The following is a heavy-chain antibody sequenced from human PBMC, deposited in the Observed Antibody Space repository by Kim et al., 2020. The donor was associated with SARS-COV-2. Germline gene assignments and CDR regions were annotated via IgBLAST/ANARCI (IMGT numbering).Heavy chain of an antibody. Sequence: SETLSLTCTVSGGSISSYYWSWIRQPPGKGLEWIGYIYYSGSTNYNPSLKSRVTISVDTSKNQFSLNLSSVTAADTAVYYCARDSVSRTDGYVPADYWGQGTLVTVSS. CDR2: IYYSGST. D-gene: IGHD1-1*01. CDR1: GGSISSYY. CDR3: ARDSVSRTDGYVPADY. V-gene: IGHV4-59*13. J-gene: IGHJ4*02.